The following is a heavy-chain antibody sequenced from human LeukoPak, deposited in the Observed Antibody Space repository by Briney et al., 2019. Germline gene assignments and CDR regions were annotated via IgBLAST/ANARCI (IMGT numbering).Heavy chain of an antibody. D-gene: IGHD3-22*01. V-gene: IGHV3-73*01. J-gene: IGHJ4*02. CDR2: IRSKGNNYAT. CDR1: GFTFTGST. Sequence: GGSLRLSCAASGFTFTGSTIHWVRQASGKGLEWIGRIRSKGNNYATAYSASVKGRFTISRDDSKNTAYLQMNSLKTEDTAVYYCTSFYYYDSSSPIGLVWYWGQGTLVSVSS. CDR3: TSFYYYDSSSPIGLVWY.